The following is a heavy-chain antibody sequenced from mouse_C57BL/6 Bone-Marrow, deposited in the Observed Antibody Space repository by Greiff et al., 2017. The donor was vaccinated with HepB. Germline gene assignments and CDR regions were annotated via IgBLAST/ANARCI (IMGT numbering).Heavy chain of an antibody. Sequence: VQLKESGAELVRPGASVKLSCTASGFNIKDYYMHWVKQRPEQGLEWIGWIDPENGDTEYASKFQGKATITADTSSNTAYLQLSSLTSEDTAVYYCTPFTTGNWYFDVWGTGTTVTVSS. J-gene: IGHJ1*03. D-gene: IGHD1-1*01. CDR3: TPFTTGNWYFDV. CDR2: IDPENGDT. V-gene: IGHV14-4*01. CDR1: GFNIKDYY.